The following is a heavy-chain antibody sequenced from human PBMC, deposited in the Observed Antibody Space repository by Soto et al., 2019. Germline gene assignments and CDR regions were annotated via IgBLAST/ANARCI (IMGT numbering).Heavy chain of an antibody. CDR1: GFTFSSYG. V-gene: IGHV3-30*18. CDR2: ISYDGSNK. D-gene: IGHD6-13*01. Sequence: GGSLRLSCAASGFTFSSYGMHWVRQAPGKGLEWVAVISYDGSNKYYADSVKGRFTISRDNSKNTLYLQMNSLRAEDTAVYYCAKDVSSSWYYFAYWGQGTLVTVSS. CDR3: AKDVSSSWYYFAY. J-gene: IGHJ4*02.